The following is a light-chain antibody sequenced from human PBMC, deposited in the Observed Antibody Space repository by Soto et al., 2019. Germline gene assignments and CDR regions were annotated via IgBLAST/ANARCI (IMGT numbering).Light chain of an antibody. CDR3: QQYGGSPRT. CDR2: GAS. J-gene: IGKJ1*01. Sequence: EIVLTQSPGTLSLSPGERATLSCRASQSVSSNYLAWYQQKSGQAPRLLIYGASSRATGIPDRFSGSGSGTDFTLTISRLEPEDLAVYYCQQYGGSPRTFGKGTKVDNK. CDR1: QSVSSNY. V-gene: IGKV3-20*01.